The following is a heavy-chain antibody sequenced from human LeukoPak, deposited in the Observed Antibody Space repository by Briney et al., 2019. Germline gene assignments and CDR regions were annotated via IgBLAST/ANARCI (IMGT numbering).Heavy chain of an antibody. CDR1: GGSISSSSYY. CDR3: ASRVVAADSDYMDV. V-gene: IGHV4-39*01. CDR2: IYYSGST. D-gene: IGHD2-15*01. J-gene: IGHJ6*03. Sequence: SETLSLTCTVSGGSISSSSYYWGWIRQPPGKGLEWIGGIYYSGSTYYNPSLKSRVTISVDTSKDQFSLKLSSVTAADTAVYYCASRVVAADSDYMDVWGKGTTVTVSS.